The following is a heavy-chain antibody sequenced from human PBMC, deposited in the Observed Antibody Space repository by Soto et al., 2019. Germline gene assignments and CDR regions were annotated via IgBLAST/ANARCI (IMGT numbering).Heavy chain of an antibody. V-gene: IGHV3-7*01. D-gene: IGHD3-3*01. Sequence: PGGSIRVSSTAAGFTFGGYGMSWVRQKPGKGLEWVANIKQDGSEKYYVDSVKGRFTISRDNAKNSLYLQMNSLRAEDTAVYYCARALGYYDFWSGYYTPPDTDYWGQGTLVTVSS. CDR3: ARALGYYDFWSGYYTPPDTDY. CDR1: GFTFGGYG. J-gene: IGHJ4*02. CDR2: IKQDGSEK.